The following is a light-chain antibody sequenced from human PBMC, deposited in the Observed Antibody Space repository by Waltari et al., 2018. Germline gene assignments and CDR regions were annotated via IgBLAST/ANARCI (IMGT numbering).Light chain of an antibody. J-gene: IGLJ1*01. CDR2: DVS. Sequence: QSALTQPRSVSGSPGQSVTISCTGTSSDVGGYNYVSWYQQHPGKAPKLMIYDVSTRPPGVLARFPGSKSGNTASVTISGLQGEDEADYYCCSYSGSYAYVFGTGTKVTVL. V-gene: IGLV2-11*01. CDR1: SSDVGGYNY. CDR3: CSYSGSYAYV.